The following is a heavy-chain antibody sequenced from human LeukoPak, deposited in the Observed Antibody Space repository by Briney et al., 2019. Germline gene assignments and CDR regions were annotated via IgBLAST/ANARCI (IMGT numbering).Heavy chain of an antibody. D-gene: IGHD1-26*01. CDR3: ARDHMTFSGSSEKGNYYYYMDV. J-gene: IGHJ6*03. CDR2: ISAYNGNT. CDR1: GYTFTSYG. V-gene: IGHV1-18*01. Sequence: ASVKVSCKASGYTFTSYGISWVRQAPGQGLEWMGWISAYNGNTNYAQKLQGRVTMTTDTSTSTAYMELRSLRSDDTAVYYCARDHMTFSGSSEKGNYYYYMDVWGKGTTVTISS.